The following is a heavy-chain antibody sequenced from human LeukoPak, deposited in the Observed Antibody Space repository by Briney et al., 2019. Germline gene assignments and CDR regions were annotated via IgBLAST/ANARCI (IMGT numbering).Heavy chain of an antibody. D-gene: IGHD3-22*01. J-gene: IGHJ4*02. V-gene: IGHV3-48*01. CDR3: AKEKDYYDSSGYFDY. CDR2: ISTTSSTI. CDR1: GFSLSSYS. Sequence: TGGSLRLSCAASGFSLSSYSMNWVRQAPGKGLEWISFISTTSSTIYYADSVKGRFTISRDNAKNSLYLQVNSLRAEDTAVYYCAKEKDYYDSSGYFDYWGQGTLVTVSS.